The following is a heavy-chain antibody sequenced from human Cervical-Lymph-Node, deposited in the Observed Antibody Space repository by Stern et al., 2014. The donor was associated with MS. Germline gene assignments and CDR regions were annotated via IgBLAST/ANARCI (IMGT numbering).Heavy chain of an antibody. Sequence: QMQLQESGPGLVKPSGTLSLTCAVSGGSISSGYWWSWVRQPPGKGLEWIGEIYHSGSTNYNPSLKIRVTISVDTSKNHFSLKMNSVNAADTAVYYCARNGGNYAFDYWGQGTLVAVSS. CDR1: GGSISSGYW. CDR3: ARNGGNYAFDY. D-gene: IGHD4-23*01. V-gene: IGHV4-4*02. CDR2: IYHSGST. J-gene: IGHJ4*02.